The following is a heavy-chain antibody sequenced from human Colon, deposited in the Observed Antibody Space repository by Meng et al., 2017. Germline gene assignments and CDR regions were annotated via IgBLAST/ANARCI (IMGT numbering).Heavy chain of an antibody. V-gene: IGHV4-34*01. J-gene: IGHJ5*02. D-gene: IGHD5-12*01. CDR3: ARGRYSGYLP. Sequence: QCGAGLVQSIAPSSLTVAGLRVYVVRHDLHRISTPLGQGLKWIGEINHSRSTNYNPSLKSRVTISVDTSKTQFSLKLSSVTAADTAVYYCARGRYSGYLPWGQGTLVTVSS. CDR1: RVYVVRHD. CDR2: INHSRST.